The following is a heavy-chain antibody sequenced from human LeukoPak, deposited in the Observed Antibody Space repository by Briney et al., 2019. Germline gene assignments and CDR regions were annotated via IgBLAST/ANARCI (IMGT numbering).Heavy chain of an antibody. Sequence: GESLKISCKGSGYIFSNYWIGWVRQMPGEGLEWMGIIYSGDSDVRYSPSFQGQVTISVDKSISTAYLEWSSLKASDTAMYYCARQYGSGSSISPDFDYWGQGTLVTVSS. D-gene: IGHD6-19*01. CDR1: GYIFSNYW. CDR2: IYSGDSDV. V-gene: IGHV5-51*01. J-gene: IGHJ4*02. CDR3: ARQYGSGSSISPDFDY.